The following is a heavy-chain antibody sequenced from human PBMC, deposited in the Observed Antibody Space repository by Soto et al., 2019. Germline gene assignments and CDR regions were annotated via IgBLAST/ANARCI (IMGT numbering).Heavy chain of an antibody. Sequence: GESLKISCKGSGYIFTTYWLAWVRQMPGKGLEYMGIIYPGDSDARYSPSFQGQVTISADKAISTAYLQWTSLKASDTAMYYCARARVSTPRLEDPFDIWGQGTMVTVSS. D-gene: IGHD5-12*01. CDR3: ARARVSTPRLEDPFDI. CDR1: GYIFTTYW. V-gene: IGHV5-51*01. J-gene: IGHJ3*02. CDR2: IYPGDSDA.